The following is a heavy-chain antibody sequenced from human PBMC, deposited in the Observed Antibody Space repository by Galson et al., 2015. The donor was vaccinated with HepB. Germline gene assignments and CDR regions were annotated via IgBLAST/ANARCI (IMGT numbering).Heavy chain of an antibody. CDR3: SFSSSRRGYGMDV. CDR1: GGTFSSYA. CDR2: IVPIFGTA. Sequence: SVKVSCKASGGTFSSYAISWVRQAPGQGLEWMGGIVPIFGTANYAQKFQGRVTITADKSTSTAYMELSSLRSEDTAVYYCSFSSSRRGYGMDVWGQGTTDTVSS. D-gene: IGHD6-6*01. V-gene: IGHV1-69*06. J-gene: IGHJ6*02.